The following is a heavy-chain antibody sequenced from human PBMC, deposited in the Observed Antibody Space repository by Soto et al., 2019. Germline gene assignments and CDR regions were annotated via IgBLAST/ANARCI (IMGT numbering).Heavy chain of an antibody. CDR2: IYYSGST. V-gene: IGHV4-59*01. CDR1: GGSISSYY. D-gene: IGHD4-4*01. Sequence: ASETLSLTCTVSGGSISSYYWSWIRQPPGKGLEWIGYIYYSGSTNYNPSLKSRVTISVDTSKNQFSLKLSSVTAADTAVYYCARTTVTPDYYYYGMDVWGQGTTVTVSS. CDR3: ARTTVTPDYYYYGMDV. J-gene: IGHJ6*02.